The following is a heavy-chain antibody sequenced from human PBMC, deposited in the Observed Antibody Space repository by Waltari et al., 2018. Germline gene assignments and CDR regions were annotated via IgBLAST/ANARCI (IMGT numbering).Heavy chain of an antibody. V-gene: IGHV3-53*01. CDR2: IYSGGNT. Sequence: EVQLVEPGGGLIQRGGSLRLSCEVSVSTVSRYSMSLVRQAPGKGLEWLSAIYSGGNTFYADSVKGRFNISIDNSKNTLYLQMNSLRVDDTAVYYCARDDSYGQFMRFDFWGQGTVVTVSS. CDR1: VSTVSRYS. J-gene: IGHJ4*02. D-gene: IGHD5-18*01. CDR3: ARDDSYGQFMRFDF.